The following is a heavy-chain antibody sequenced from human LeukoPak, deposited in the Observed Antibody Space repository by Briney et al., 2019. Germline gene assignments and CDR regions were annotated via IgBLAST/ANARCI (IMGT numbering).Heavy chain of an antibody. Sequence: SETLSLTCTVSGGSIRNYFWSWIRQPPGKGLEWIGYIYYSGSTTYNPSLKSRVIISVDTSKNQFFLKLNSVTAADTAVYYCARLFGSSTVADYWGQGILVTVSS. D-gene: IGHD1-14*01. CDR1: GGSIRNYF. CDR2: IYYSGST. CDR3: ARLFGSSTVADY. V-gene: IGHV4-59*08. J-gene: IGHJ4*02.